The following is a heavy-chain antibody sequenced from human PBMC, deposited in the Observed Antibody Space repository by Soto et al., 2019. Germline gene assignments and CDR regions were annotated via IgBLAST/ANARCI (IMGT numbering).Heavy chain of an antibody. CDR3: ATRTKPTIVVVPAAMSLSYYGMDV. D-gene: IGHD2-2*01. V-gene: IGHV5-10-1*01. CDR1: GYIFTSDW. J-gene: IGHJ6*02. CDR2: IDPSDSYT. Sequence: HAASLNISCKGYGYIFTSDWISWVRQMPGKGLEWMGRIDPSDSYTNYSPSFQGHVTISADKSISTAYLQWSSLKASDTAMYYCATRTKPTIVVVPAAMSLSYYGMDVWGQGTTVTVSS.